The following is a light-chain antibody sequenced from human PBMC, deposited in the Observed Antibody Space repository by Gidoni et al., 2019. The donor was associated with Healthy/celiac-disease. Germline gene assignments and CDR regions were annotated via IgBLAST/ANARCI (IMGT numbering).Light chain of an antibody. V-gene: IGKV1-39*01. CDR3: QQSYSTPQT. CDR1: QNISSY. CDR2: AAS. J-gene: IGKJ1*01. Sequence: DIQMTHSASSLSASVGDRVTITCRASQNISSYLNWYQQKPGKAPKLLIYAASSLQSGVPSRFSGSGSGTDFTLTISSLQPEDFATYYCQQSYSTPQTFGQGTKVEIK.